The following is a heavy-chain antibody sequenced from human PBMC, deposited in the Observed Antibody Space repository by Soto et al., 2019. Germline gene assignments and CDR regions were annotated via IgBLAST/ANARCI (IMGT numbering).Heavy chain of an antibody. CDR2: ISWDGGST. Sequence: PGGSLRLSCAASGFTFDDYTMHWVRQAPGKGLEWVSLISWDGGSTYYADSVKGRFTISRDNSKNSLYLQMNSLRTEDTALYYCAKDMSNYYDSSGYYYPGYWGQGTLVTVS. CDR1: GFTFDDYT. CDR3: AKDMSNYYDSSGYYYPGY. V-gene: IGHV3-43*01. D-gene: IGHD3-22*01. J-gene: IGHJ4*02.